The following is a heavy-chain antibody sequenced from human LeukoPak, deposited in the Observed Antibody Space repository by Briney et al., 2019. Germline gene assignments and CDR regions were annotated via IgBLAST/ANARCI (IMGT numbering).Heavy chain of an antibody. Sequence: PSETLSLTCAVYGGSFSGYYWSWIRQPPGKELEWIGEINHSGSTNYNPSLKSRVTISVDTSKNQFSLKLSSVTAADTAVYYCARGLLWFGESYFDYWGQGTLVTVSS. D-gene: IGHD3-10*01. J-gene: IGHJ4*02. CDR1: GGSFSGYY. V-gene: IGHV4-34*01. CDR3: ARGLLWFGESYFDY. CDR2: INHSGST.